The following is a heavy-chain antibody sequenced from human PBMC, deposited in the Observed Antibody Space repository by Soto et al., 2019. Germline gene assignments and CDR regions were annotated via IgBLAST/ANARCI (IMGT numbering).Heavy chain of an antibody. CDR2: ISYDGSNK. CDR1: GFTFSSYA. V-gene: IGHV3-30-3*01. Sequence: QVQLVESGGGVVQPGRSLRLSCAASGFTFSSYAMHWVRQAPGKGLEWVAVISYDGSNKYYADSVKGRFTISRDNSKNALYLQMTSLRAEDTAVYYCASDTLRAFDIWGQGTMVTVSS. J-gene: IGHJ3*02. CDR3: ASDTLRAFDI.